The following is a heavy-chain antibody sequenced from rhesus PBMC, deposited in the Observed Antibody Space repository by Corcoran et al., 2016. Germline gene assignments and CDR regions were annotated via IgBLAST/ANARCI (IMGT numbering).Heavy chain of an antibody. D-gene: IGHD2-21*01. J-gene: IGHJ4*01. CDR2: ISYTGKTI. Sequence: EVQLVESGGGLVQPGGSLRLSCAASGFTFSSYDMRWVRQAPGKGLEWFSYISYTGKTIYYADSVKGRFTISRDNAKNSLSLQMSSLRAEDTAVYYCTREGYCTGSGCYPFDYWGQGVLVTVSS. V-gene: IGHV3-136*01. CDR1: GFTFSSYD. CDR3: TREGYCTGSGCYPFDY.